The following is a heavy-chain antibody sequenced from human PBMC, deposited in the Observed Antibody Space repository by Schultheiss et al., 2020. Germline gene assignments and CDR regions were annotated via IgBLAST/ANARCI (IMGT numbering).Heavy chain of an antibody. CDR3: AREYIMVRPPRQNNWFDP. CDR2: IYHSGST. D-gene: IGHD3-10*01. V-gene: IGHV4-38-2*02. Sequence: SETLSLTCAVYGGSFSGYYWGWIRQPPGKGLEWIGSIYHSGSTYYNPSLKSRVTISVNTSKNQFSLKLSSVTAADTAVYYCAREYIMVRPPRQNNWFDPWGQGTLVTVSS. J-gene: IGHJ5*02. CDR1: GGSFSGYY.